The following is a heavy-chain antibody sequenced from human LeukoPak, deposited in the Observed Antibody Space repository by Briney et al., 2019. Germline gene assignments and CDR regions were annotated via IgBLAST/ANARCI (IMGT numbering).Heavy chain of an antibody. Sequence: SVKVSCKASGGTFSSYAISWVRRAPGQGLEWMGGIIPIFGTANYAQKFQGRVTITADESTSTAYMELSSRRSEDTAVYYCARMWGASPPHDYWGQGTLVTVSS. CDR3: ARMWGASPPHDY. V-gene: IGHV1-69*01. CDR2: IIPIFGTA. D-gene: IGHD1-26*01. J-gene: IGHJ4*02. CDR1: GGTFSSYA.